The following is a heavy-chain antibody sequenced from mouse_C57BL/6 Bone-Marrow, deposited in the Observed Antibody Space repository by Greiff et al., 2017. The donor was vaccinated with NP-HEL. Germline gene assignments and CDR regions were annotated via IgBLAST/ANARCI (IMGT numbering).Heavy chain of an antibody. Sequence: QVQLQQSGAELARPGASVKLSCKASGYTFTSYGISWVKQRTGQGLEWIGEIYPRSGNTYYNEKFKGKATLTADKSSSTAYMELRSLTSEDSAVDFCARKSLFYYDKDYWGQGTTLTVSS. CDR3: ARKSLFYYDKDY. CDR2: IYPRSGNT. V-gene: IGHV1-81*01. J-gene: IGHJ2*01. CDR1: GYTFTSYG. D-gene: IGHD1-1*01.